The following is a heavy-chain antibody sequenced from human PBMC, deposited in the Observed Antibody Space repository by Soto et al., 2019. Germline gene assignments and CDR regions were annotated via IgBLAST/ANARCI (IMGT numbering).Heavy chain of an antibody. D-gene: IGHD3-10*01. V-gene: IGHV4-59*01. CDR1: GGSISSYY. J-gene: IGHJ5*02. CDR2: IYYSGST. CDR3: ARDAKVRGVSQLNWFDP. Sequence: SETLSLTCTVSGGSISSYYWSWIRQPPGKGLEWIGYIYYSGSTNYNPSLKSRVTISVDTSKNQFSLKLSSVTAADTAVHYCARDAKVRGVSQLNWFDPWGQGTLVTVSS.